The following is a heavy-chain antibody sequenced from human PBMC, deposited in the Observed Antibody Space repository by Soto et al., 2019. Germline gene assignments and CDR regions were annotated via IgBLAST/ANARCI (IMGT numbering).Heavy chain of an antibody. V-gene: IGHV4-31*03. CDR3: ASTPESGYHLYYYYGMDV. J-gene: IGHJ6*02. D-gene: IGHD5-12*01. Sequence: PSETLSLTCTVSGGSISSGGYYWSWIRQHPGKGLEWIGYIYYSGSTYYNPSLKSRVTISVDTSKNQFSLKLSSVTAADTAVYYCASTPESGYHLYYYYGMDVWGQGTTVTGSS. CDR1: GGSISSGGYY. CDR2: IYYSGST.